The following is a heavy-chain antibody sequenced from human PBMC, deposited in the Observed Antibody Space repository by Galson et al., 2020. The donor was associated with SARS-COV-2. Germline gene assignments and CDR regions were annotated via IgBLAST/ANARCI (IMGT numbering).Heavy chain of an antibody. CDR1: GFTFSSYA. Sequence: TGGSLRLSCAASGFTFSSYAMNWARQAPGKGLEWVSLISSSRGSYIYYADSVKGRFTISRDNAKNSLYLQMNSLRAEDTAVYYCVREGCSSTSCYTPGGYDYDGMDVWGQGTTVTVSS. J-gene: IGHJ6*02. CDR3: VREGCSSTSCYTPGGYDYDGMDV. CDR2: ISSSRGSYI. D-gene: IGHD2-2*02. V-gene: IGHV3-21*01.